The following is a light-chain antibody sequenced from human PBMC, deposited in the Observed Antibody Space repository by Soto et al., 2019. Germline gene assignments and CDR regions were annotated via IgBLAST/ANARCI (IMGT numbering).Light chain of an antibody. CDR1: QDINNW. V-gene: IGKV1-12*01. J-gene: IGKJ4*01. Sequence: DIQMTQSPSSVSASVGDRVTITCRASQDINNWLAWYQQKPGKAPKLLIYAASTSQSGVPSRFSGSGSGTDFTLTISSLQPEDFATYSCQQANSFQLTFGGGTRVEIK. CDR3: QQANSFQLT. CDR2: AAS.